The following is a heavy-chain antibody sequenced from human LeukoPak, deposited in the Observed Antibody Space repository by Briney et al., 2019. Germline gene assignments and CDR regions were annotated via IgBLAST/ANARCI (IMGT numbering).Heavy chain of an antibody. CDR1: GFTFSDYY. V-gene: IGHV3-11*01. J-gene: IGHJ4*02. D-gene: IGHD5-12*01. Sequence: GGSLRLSCAASGFTFSDYYMSWIRQAPGKGLEWLSYISRYGDTIFYADSVKGRFTISRDNAKNSLYLQMNSLRTEDTAVYYCGRDLDVDIVATIANWGQGTPVTVSS. CDR2: ISRYGDTI. CDR3: GRDLDVDIVATIAN.